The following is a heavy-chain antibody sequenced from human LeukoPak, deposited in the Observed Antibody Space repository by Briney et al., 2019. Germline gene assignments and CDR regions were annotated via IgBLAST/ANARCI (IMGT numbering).Heavy chain of an antibody. CDR2: MNPNSGNT. V-gene: IGHV1-8*02. D-gene: IGHD6-13*01. J-gene: IGHJ5*02. CDR3: ARGLRIEAAGGLYWFDP. CDR1: GYTFTSYY. Sequence: ASVKVSCKASGYTFTSYYMHWVRQAPGQGLEWMGWMNPNSGNTGYAQKFQGRVTMTRNISISTAYMELSSLRSEDTAIYYCARGLRIEAAGGLYWFDPWGQGTLLTVSP.